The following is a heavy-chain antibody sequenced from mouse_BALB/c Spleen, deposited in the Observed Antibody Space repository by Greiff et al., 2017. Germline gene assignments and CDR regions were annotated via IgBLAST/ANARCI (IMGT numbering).Heavy chain of an antibody. CDR3: ARRGDWDGFAY. CDR2: INPSSGYT. Sequence: QVQLQQSAAELARPGASVKMSCKASGYTFTSYTMHWVKQRPGQGLEWIGYINPSSGYTEYNQKFKDKTTLTADKSSSTAYMQLSSLTSEDSAVYYCARRGDWDGFAYWGQGTLVTVSA. CDR1: GYTFTSYT. V-gene: IGHV1-4*02. D-gene: IGHD4-1*01. J-gene: IGHJ3*01.